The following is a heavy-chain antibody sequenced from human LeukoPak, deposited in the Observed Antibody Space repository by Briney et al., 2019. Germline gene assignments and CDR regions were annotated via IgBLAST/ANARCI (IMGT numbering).Heavy chain of an antibody. CDR3: ARGQDIVVVPAATGWFDP. D-gene: IGHD2-2*01. CDR1: GGTLSNYA. Sequence: GSSVKVSCKASGGTLSNYAISWVRQAPGQGLEWMGRIIPIFGIANYAQKFQGRVTITADKSTSTAYMELSSLRSEDTAVYYCARGQDIVVVPAATGWFDPWGQGTLVTVSS. CDR2: IIPIFGIA. V-gene: IGHV1-69*04. J-gene: IGHJ5*02.